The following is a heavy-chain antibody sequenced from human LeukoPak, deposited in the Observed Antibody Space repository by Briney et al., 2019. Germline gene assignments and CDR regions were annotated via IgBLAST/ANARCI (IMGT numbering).Heavy chain of an antibody. J-gene: IGHJ6*03. CDR2: IYYSGST. CDR3: ARETSQKGAHYMDV. D-gene: IGHD3-16*01. V-gene: IGHV4-59*01. CDR1: GGSISSYY. Sequence: PSETLSLTCTVSGGSISSYYWSWIRQPPGKGLEYIGYIYYSGSTNYNPSLKSRLTVSVDTSKNQFSLKLSSVTAADTAVYYCARETSQKGAHYMDVWGKGTTVTISS.